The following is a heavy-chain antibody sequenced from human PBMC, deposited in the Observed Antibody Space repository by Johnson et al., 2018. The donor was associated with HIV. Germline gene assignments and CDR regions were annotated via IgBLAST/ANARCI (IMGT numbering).Heavy chain of an antibody. Sequence: QMLLVESGGGVVQPGRSLRLSCAASGFIFSSYAIHWVRQAPGKGLQWVAVIGFDGTNKYYADSLKGRFTISRDNSKNTLYLQMNSLKTEDTAVYSCTTDWGSYHEYAFDIWGQGTMVTVSS. CDR1: GFIFSSYA. CDR2: IGFDGTNK. J-gene: IGHJ3*02. V-gene: IGHV3-30*04. D-gene: IGHD1-26*01. CDR3: TTDWGSYHEYAFDI.